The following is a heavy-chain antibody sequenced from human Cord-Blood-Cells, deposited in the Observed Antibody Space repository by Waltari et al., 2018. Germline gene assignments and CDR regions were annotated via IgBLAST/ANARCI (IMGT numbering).Heavy chain of an antibody. D-gene: IGHD1-1*01. J-gene: IGHJ5*02. CDR2: IYYSWST. CDR3: ARHAERGNWFDP. V-gene: IGHV4-39*01. Sequence: QRQLQESGPGLVKPSETLSLTCTGSGGSISCSNYAWSWIRQPPGKGLDCIGSIYYSWSTYYNPSVKRRITIAVDTSKNQFSLKLSSVTAADTAVYYCARHAERGNWFDPWGQGTLVTVSS. CDR1: GGSISCSNYA.